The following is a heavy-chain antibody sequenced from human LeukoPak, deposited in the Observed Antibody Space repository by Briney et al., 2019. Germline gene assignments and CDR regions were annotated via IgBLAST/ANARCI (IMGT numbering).Heavy chain of an antibody. J-gene: IGHJ4*02. CDR3: ARLSGGTQWPAPFDY. CDR2: IYYSGST. CDR1: GGSISSSSYY. D-gene: IGHD6-19*01. Sequence: SETLSLSCTVSGGSISSSSYYWGWIRQPPGKGLEWIGTIYYSGSTYYNASLKSRLTISVDTSKNQFSLKLSSVTAADTAVYYCARLSGGTQWPAPFDYWGQGTLVTVSS. V-gene: IGHV4-39*01.